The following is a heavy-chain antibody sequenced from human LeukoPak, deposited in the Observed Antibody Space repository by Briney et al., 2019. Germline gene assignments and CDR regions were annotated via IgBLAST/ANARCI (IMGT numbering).Heavy chain of an antibody. Sequence: PSETLSLTCAVYGGSFSGYYWSWIRQPPGKGLEWIGEINHSGSTNYNPSLKSRVTISVDTSKNQFSLKLSSVTAADTAVYYCARRPMAARRYYYYGMDVWGQGTTVTVSS. J-gene: IGHJ6*02. CDR1: GGSFSGYY. V-gene: IGHV4-34*01. D-gene: IGHD6-6*01. CDR2: INHSGST. CDR3: ARRPMAARRYYYYGMDV.